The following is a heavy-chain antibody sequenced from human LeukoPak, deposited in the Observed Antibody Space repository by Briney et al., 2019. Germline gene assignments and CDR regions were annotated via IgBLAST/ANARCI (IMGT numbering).Heavy chain of an antibody. CDR1: GYIFTGYY. D-gene: IGHD4-17*01. J-gene: IGHJ4*02. CDR3: ARASRHDYGDYADY. CDR2: INPNSGGT. Sequence: ASVKVSCKASGYIFTGYYMHWVRQAPGQGLEWMGWINPNSGGTNYAQKFQGRVTMTRDTSISTAYMELSRLRSDDTAVYYCARASRHDYGDYADYWGQGTLVTVSS. V-gene: IGHV1-2*02.